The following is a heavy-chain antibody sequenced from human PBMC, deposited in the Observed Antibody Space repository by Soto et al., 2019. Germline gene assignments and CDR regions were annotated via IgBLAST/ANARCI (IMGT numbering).Heavy chain of an antibody. CDR1: CGSFRDDY. Sequence: SETVSLTCAIYCGSFRDDYWSCIRQPPWKGLEWVVKISQSGSTSYSPSLKSRVTISADTSKNKFSLRLSSVKAADTAFYYGARERVVLGRAAVRVWDDYQYCGMQVGAKGSTVT. D-gene: IGHD2-2*02. J-gene: IGHJ6*04. CDR2: ISQSGST. V-gene: IGHV4-34*01. CDR3: ARERVVLGRAAVRVWDDYQYCGMQV.